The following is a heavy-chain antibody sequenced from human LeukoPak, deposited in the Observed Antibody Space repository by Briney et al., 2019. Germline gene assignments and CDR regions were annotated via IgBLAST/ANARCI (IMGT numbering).Heavy chain of an antibody. J-gene: IGHJ4*02. CDR2: IDGSSRYI. D-gene: IGHD3-22*01. CDR1: GFTFSTYS. CDR3: AREGDSSGYYYPDFEY. Sequence: GGSLRLSCAASGFTFSTYSMNWVRQAPGKGLDWVSSIDGSSRYINYADSVKGRFTISRGNAKNSLYLEMSSLRAEDTAVYYCAREGDSSGYYYPDFEYWGQGIPVTVSS. V-gene: IGHV3-21*01.